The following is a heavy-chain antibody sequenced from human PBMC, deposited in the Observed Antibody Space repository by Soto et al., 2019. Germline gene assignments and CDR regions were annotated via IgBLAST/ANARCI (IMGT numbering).Heavy chain of an antibody. CDR1: NFSIISGYY. CDR2: IYRSGTT. Sequence: KPSETLSLTCVVSNFSIISGYYCGWIRQSPGKGLEWIASIYRSGTTSYNPSLKSRVTISVDPSKNQFSLMLTAVTAADTAVYYCARTHSGSYYSVFNYWGRGSLVTVSS. J-gene: IGHJ4*02. V-gene: IGHV4-38-2*01. D-gene: IGHD1-26*01. CDR3: ARTHSGSYYSVFNY.